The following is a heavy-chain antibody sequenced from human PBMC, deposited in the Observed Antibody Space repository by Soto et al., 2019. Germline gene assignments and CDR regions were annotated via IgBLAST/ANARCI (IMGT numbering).Heavy chain of an antibody. CDR1: GFTFSSYG. J-gene: IGHJ4*02. CDR3: AKYIGSGGWYCSATLDS. CDR2: ISYDGSNK. D-gene: IGHD2-15*01. V-gene: IGHV3-30*18. Sequence: QVQLVESGGGVVQPGRSLRLSCAASGFTFSSYGMHWVRQAPGKGLEWVAVISYDGSNKYYADSVKGRFTISRDNSKNTLYLQMNSLRAEDTAVYYCAKYIGSGGWYCSATLDSWGQGTLVTVSS.